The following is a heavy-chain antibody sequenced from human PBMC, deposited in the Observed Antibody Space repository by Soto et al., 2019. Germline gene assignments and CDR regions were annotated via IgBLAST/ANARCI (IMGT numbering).Heavy chain of an antibody. Sequence: QVQLVQSGAEVKKPGASVKVSCKASGYIFTNHYIHWVRQAPGQGLEWMGIINPSGGSTNYLQKFKCIDTMTRDTSTSTVYMELSSLRSEDTAVYFCARADYYDSSGFYYDYWGQGTLVTVSS. CDR3: ARADYYDSSGFYYDY. D-gene: IGHD3-22*01. J-gene: IGHJ4*02. CDR2: INPSGGST. CDR1: GYIFTNHY. V-gene: IGHV1-46*01.